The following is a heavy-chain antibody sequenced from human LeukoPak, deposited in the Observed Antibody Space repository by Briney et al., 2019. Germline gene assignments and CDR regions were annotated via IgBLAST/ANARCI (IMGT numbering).Heavy chain of an antibody. V-gene: IGHV3-30*02. CDR2: IRYDGSNK. D-gene: IGHD5-24*01. CDR1: GFTFSSYG. Sequence: GGSLRLSCAASGFTFSSYGMHWVRQAPGKGLEWVAFIRYDGSNKYYADSVKGRFTISRDNSKNTLYLQMNSLRAEATAVYYCAKHLGYNYPLDYWGQGTLVTVSS. J-gene: IGHJ4*02. CDR3: AKHLGYNYPLDY.